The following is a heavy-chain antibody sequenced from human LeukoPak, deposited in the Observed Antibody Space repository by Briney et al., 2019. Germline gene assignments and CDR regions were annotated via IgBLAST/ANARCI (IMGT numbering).Heavy chain of an antibody. CDR2: TISSGST. J-gene: IGHJ4*02. V-gene: IGHV4-4*07. D-gene: IGHD6-13*01. Sequence: SETLSLTCSVSGDSISYFYWCWMRQAPGEGLVWGVRTISSGSTEYNASLLSRVTMSVDKSKYQLSLKVISVAAADTSFYYCAKGVIAAGGNHFDYWGQGTLVTVSS. CDR3: AKGVIAAGGNHFDY. CDR1: GDSISYFY.